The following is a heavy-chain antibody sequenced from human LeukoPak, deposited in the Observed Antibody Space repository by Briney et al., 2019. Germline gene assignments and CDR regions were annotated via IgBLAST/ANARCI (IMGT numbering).Heavy chain of an antibody. J-gene: IGHJ4*02. CDR1: GFIFSNAW. Sequence: GGSLRLSCGGSGFIFSNAWMNWVRQAPGKGLEWVGRIRSEADGGTLDYAALVKGRFTISRDASKNTLYLQMNSLKTEDTAVYYCTTVIMGTPKDDYWGQGTLVTVSS. CDR3: TTVIMGTPKDDY. CDR2: IRSEADGGTL. D-gene: IGHD4-23*01. V-gene: IGHV3-15*07.